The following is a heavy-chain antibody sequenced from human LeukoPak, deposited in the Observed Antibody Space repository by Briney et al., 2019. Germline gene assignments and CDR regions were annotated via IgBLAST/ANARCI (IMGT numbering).Heavy chain of an antibody. CDR2: ISSSGSTI. Sequence: GGSLRLSCAASGFTFSSHEMNWVRQAPGKGLEWVSYISSSGSTIFYPDSMKGRFTISRDNAKNSLYLQMNSLRAEDTAVYYCARENYFDYWGQGTLVTVSS. V-gene: IGHV3-48*03. J-gene: IGHJ4*02. CDR1: GFTFSSHE. CDR3: ARENYFDY.